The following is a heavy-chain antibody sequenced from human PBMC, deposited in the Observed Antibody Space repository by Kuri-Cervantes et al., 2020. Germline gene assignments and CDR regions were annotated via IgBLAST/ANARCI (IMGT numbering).Heavy chain of an antibody. V-gene: IGHV1-2*02. CDR3: ARLLTREMATIDY. CDR1: GYTFTGYY. J-gene: IGHJ4*02. D-gene: IGHD5-24*01. Sequence: ASVKVSCKASGYTFTGYYMHWVRQAPGQGLEWMGWINPNSGGTNYAQKFQGRVTMTRDTSISTAYTELSRLRSDDTAVYYCARLLTREMATIDYWGQGTLVTVSS. CDR2: INPNSGGT.